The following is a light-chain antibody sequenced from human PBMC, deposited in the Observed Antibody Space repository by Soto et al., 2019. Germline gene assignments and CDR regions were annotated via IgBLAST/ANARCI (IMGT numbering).Light chain of an antibody. J-gene: IGLJ1*01. CDR1: SSDVGGYNL. Sequence: QSALTQPPSASGSPGQSVTISCTGTSSDVGGYNLVSWYQQHPGKAPQLMIYEVNKRPSGVPDRFSGSKSGNTASLTVSGLQAEDEADYYCCSYADNNIYVLGTGTKLTV. V-gene: IGLV2-8*01. CDR3: CSYADNNIYV. CDR2: EVN.